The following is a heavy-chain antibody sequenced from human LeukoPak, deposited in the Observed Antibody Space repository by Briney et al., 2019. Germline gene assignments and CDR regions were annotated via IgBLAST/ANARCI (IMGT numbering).Heavy chain of an antibody. CDR2: IYPGDSET. V-gene: IGHV5-51*01. CDR1: GYRFTNYW. Sequence: GESLKISCKASGYRFTNYWIGWVRQMPGKGLEWMVIIYPGDSETRYSPSFQGQVTISAGKSISTTYLQWSSLKASDTAMYYCARALRTGQGDYVPVLWGQGTLVTVSS. CDR3: ARALRTGQGDYVPVL. J-gene: IGHJ4*02. D-gene: IGHD4-17*01.